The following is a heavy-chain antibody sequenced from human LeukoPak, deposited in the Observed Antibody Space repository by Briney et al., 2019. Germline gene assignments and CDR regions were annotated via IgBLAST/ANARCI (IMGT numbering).Heavy chain of an antibody. V-gene: IGHV1-24*01. CDR2: FDPEDGET. J-gene: IGHJ4*02. Sequence: ASVKVSCKVSGYTLTELSMHWVRQAPGKGLEWMGGFDPEDGETIYAQKFQGRVTMTEDTSTDTAYMELSRLRSDDMAVYYCARRAVEYNWNDFDFWGQGTLVTVSS. CDR3: ARRAVEYNWNDFDF. D-gene: IGHD1-1*01. CDR1: GYTLTELS.